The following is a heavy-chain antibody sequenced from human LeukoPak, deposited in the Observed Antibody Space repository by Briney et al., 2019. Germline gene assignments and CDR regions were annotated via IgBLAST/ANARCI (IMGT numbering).Heavy chain of an antibody. D-gene: IGHD3-9*01. CDR3: ARGGGLRYFDWLPLYYFDY. CDR1: GYTFTGYY. Sequence: ASVKVSCKASGYTFTGYYMRWVRQAPGQGLEWMGCINPNSGGTNYAQKFQGRVTMTRDTSISTAYMELSRLRSDDTAVYYCARGGGLRYFDWLPLYYFDYWGQGTLVTVSS. J-gene: IGHJ4*02. V-gene: IGHV1-2*02. CDR2: INPNSGGT.